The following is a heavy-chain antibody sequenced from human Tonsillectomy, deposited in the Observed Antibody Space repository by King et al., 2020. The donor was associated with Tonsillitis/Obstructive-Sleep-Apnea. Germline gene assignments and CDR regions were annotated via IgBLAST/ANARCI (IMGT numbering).Heavy chain of an antibody. CDR3: ASVAVAGTGWFDP. Sequence: VQLQQWGAGLLKPSETLSLPCAVYGGSFSGYYWSWIRQPPGKGLEWIGEINHSGSTNYNPSLKSRVTISVDTSKNQFSLKLSSVTAADTAVYYCASVAVAGTGWFDPWGQGTLVTVSS. V-gene: IGHV4-34*01. CDR1: GGSFSGYY. D-gene: IGHD6-19*01. CDR2: INHSGST. J-gene: IGHJ5*02.